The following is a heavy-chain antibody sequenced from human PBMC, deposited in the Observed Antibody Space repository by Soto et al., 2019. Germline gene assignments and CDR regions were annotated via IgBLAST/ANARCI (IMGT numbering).Heavy chain of an antibody. Sequence: GEALKTSRNGSGYSYTHYWFVRVLQMPGKGQEWMGIMYPGDSDTRYSPPFQSQVTITADKSISTPYLQWSSLEASDTTMEYCARQGLGGVCTLESPTRLDYWGRGTLVTVSS. CDR3: ARQGLGGVCTLESPTRLDY. D-gene: IGHD3-16*01. V-gene: IGHV5-51*01. CDR2: MYPGDSDT. J-gene: IGHJ4*02. CDR1: GYSYTHYW.